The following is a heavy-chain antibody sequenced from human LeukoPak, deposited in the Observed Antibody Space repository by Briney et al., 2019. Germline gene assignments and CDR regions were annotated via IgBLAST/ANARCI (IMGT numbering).Heavy chain of an antibody. J-gene: IGHJ4*02. D-gene: IGHD5/OR15-5a*01. CDR2: VNNDGSST. CDR3: AKGGLRVTDY. CDR1: GFIFSNYW. Sequence: GGSLRLSCAASGFIFSNYWMHWVRQAPGKGLVWVSRVNNDGSSTTYADSVKGRFTISRDNGKNTLYLQMNSLRAEDTAVYYCAKGGLRVTDYWGQGTLVTVSS. V-gene: IGHV3-74*03.